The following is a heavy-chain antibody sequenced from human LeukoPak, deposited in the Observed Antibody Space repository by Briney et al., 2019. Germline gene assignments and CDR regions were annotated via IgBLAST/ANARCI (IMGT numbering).Heavy chain of an antibody. Sequence: GESLKISCKGSGYSFTNYWIGWVRQMPGNGLEWMGIIYPGDSDIWYSPSFQGQVTISVDKSISTAYLQWSSLKASDTAIYYCARPHYYDSIGYYFDSWGQGTLVTVSS. V-gene: IGHV5-51*01. CDR1: GYSFTNYW. CDR2: IYPGDSDI. D-gene: IGHD3-16*01. CDR3: ARPHYYDSIGYYFDS. J-gene: IGHJ4*02.